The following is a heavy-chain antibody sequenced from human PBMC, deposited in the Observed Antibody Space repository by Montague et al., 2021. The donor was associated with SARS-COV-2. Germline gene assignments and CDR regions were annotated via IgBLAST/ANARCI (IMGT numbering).Heavy chain of an antibody. Sequence: SETLSLTCTVSGGLSSTFPSNSDFWRSIQQPPGNGLDCHSWIHYNGSTNYSPSLISRVTISIHTSQRYFSLRLNFLTATDSAVYYCARGHMFGTGGRGFEDWGKGTLVTVAS. CDR1: GGLSSTFPSNSDF. J-gene: IGHJ4*02. D-gene: IGHD3-10*02. CDR3: ARGHMFGTGGRGFED. CDR2: IHYNGST. V-gene: IGHV4-61*03.